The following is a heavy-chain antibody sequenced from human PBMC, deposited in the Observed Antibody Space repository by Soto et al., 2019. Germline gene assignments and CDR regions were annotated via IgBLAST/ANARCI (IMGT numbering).Heavy chain of an antibody. CDR1: GGSINSYY. J-gene: IGHJ6*02. Sequence: PSETLSLTCTVSGGSINSYYWSWIRQPPGKGLEWIGYISHSGTTTYNPSLKSRLTXSLXTSKNQFSLKLRSVTAADTAVYYCARGTRATQYYFYFYGMDVWGQGTTVTVSS. V-gene: IGHV4-59*01. CDR2: ISHSGTT. CDR3: ARGTRATQYYFYFYGMDV. D-gene: IGHD3-10*01.